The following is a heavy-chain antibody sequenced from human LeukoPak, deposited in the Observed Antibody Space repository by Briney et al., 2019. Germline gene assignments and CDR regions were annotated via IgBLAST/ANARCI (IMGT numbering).Heavy chain of an antibody. CDR1: GFTFSDYY. CDR2: ISSSGSTI. V-gene: IGHV3-11*01. J-gene: IGHJ4*02. Sequence: GGSLRLSCAASGFTFSDYYMSWIRQAPGKGLEWVSYISSSGSTIYYADSVKGRFTISRDNAKNSLYLQMNNLRAEDTAVYYCAREYSSGWYDYWGQGTLVTVSS. CDR3: AREYSSGWYDY. D-gene: IGHD6-19*01.